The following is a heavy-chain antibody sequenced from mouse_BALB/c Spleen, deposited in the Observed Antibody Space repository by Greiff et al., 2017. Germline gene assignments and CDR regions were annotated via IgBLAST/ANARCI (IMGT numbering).Heavy chain of an antibody. J-gene: IGHJ1*01. CDR1: GYSFTGYY. CDR2: ISCYNGAT. CDR3: ALYYGSSDGYCDV. Sequence: LVKPGASVKISCKASGYSFTGYYMHWVKQGHGKSLEWIGYISCYNGATSYNQTFKGTATFTVDTSSSTSYMKFNSVTSDDSAVYYCALYYGSSDGYCDVWGAGTTVTVAA. V-gene: IGHV1S34*01. D-gene: IGHD1-1*01.